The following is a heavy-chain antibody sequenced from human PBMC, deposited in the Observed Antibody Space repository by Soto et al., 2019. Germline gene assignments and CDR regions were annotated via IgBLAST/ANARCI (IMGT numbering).Heavy chain of an antibody. CDR2: ISNDGSSA. V-gene: IGHV3-74*01. J-gene: IGHJ4*02. Sequence: GGSLRLSCAASGFTFNKHWMHWVRQAPGKGLVWVSRISNDGSSANYADSVRGRFTISRDNAKNTLYLQMNSLRAEDTAVYYCAREAELPSFDYWGQGTLVTVSS. CDR3: AREAELPSFDY. CDR1: GFTFNKHW. D-gene: IGHD3-10*01.